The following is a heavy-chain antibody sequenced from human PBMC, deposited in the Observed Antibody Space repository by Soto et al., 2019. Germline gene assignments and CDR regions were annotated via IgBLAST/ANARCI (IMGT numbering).Heavy chain of an antibody. V-gene: IGHV4-30-4*01. J-gene: IGHJ4*01. CDR3: ASIWFGDFDY. D-gene: IGHD3-10*01. CDR2: FHSSGAT. CDR1: GASISSADYY. Sequence: QVQLQESGPGLVKPSQTLSLTYTVSGASISSADYYWSWIRQPPGKGLEWIGYFHSSGATYKDPSLKSRVTLSVDTSKNQISLKLDSVTAADTAIYYCASIWFGDFDYWGHGTLVTISS.